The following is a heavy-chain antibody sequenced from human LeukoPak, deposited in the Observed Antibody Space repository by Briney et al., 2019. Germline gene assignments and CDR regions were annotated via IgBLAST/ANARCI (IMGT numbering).Heavy chain of an antibody. V-gene: IGHV4-31*03. CDR3: ARGQDDYSSFYTWFDP. J-gene: IGHJ5*02. Sequence: SSQTLSLTCTVSGGSISSGGYYWSWIRQQPGKGLEWIGYIYYSGNTYYSPSLKSRLTISIDTSKNQFSLKLSSVTAADTAVYYCARGQDDYSSFYTWFDPWGQGTLVTVSS. CDR1: GGSISSGGYY. CDR2: IYYSGNT. D-gene: IGHD4-11*01.